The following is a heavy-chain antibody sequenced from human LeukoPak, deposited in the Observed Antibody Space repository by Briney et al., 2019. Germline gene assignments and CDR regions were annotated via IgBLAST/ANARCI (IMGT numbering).Heavy chain of an antibody. CDR2: IYYSGST. J-gene: IGHJ3*02. V-gene: IGHV4-39*07. CDR1: GGSISSSSYY. D-gene: IGHD5-12*01. CDR3: ARVYGSGYDFRGAFDI. Sequence: SETLSLSCTVSGGSISSSSYYWGWIRQPPGKGLEWIGSIYYSGSTYYNPSLKSRVTISVDTSKNQFSLKLSSVTAADTAVYYCARVYGSGYDFRGAFDIWGQGTMVTVSS.